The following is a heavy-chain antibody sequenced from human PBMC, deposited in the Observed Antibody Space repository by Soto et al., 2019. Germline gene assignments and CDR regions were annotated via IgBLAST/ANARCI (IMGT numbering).Heavy chain of an antibody. J-gene: IGHJ4*02. CDR3: TIAGGYWDSYLSGFNY. D-gene: IGHD3-22*01. Sequence: PTQTLSVTCTVSVDSISSRGHYWSWIRQHPGTGLEWIWYIYYSGSTDYQSSLKGRITISLDTSETQFSLKLRPFTAADTAVYYCTIAGGYWDSYLSGFNYWGQGGLVTVSS. CDR2: IYYSGST. CDR1: VDSISSRGHY. V-gene: IGHV4-31*03.